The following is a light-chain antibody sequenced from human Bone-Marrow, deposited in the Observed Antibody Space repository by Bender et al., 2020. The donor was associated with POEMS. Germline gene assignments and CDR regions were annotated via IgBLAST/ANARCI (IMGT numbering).Light chain of an antibody. CDR2: DDD. CDR3: AVWDDSLNGWV. V-gene: IGLV3-21*02. J-gene: IGLJ3*02. Sequence: SYVLTQPPSVSVAPGETARITCGGFNIARKSVHWYQQKPGQAPVLVVYDDDYRPSEVPDRFSGSRSGTSASLAISGLQSEDEADYYCAVWDDSLNGWVFGGGTKLTVL. CDR1: NIARKS.